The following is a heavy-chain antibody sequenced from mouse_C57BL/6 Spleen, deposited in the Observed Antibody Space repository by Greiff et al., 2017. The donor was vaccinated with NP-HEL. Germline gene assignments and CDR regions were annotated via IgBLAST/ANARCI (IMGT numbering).Heavy chain of an antibody. V-gene: IGHV1-53*01. Sequence: VQLQQSGTELVKPGASVKLSCKASGYTFTSYWMHWVKQRPGQGLEWIGNINSSNGGTNYNEKFKSKATLTVDKSSSTVYMQLSSLASDDSEVYYCARGGAAQATLADWGQGTLVTVAA. CDR2: INSSNGGT. CDR3: ARGGAAQATLAD. J-gene: IGHJ3*01. CDR1: GYTFTSYW. D-gene: IGHD3-2*02.